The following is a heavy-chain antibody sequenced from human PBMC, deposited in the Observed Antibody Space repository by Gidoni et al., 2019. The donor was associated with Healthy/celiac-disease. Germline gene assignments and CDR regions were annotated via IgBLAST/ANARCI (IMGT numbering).Heavy chain of an antibody. D-gene: IGHD6-19*01. CDR3: ARILGSGYSSGFFDY. Sequence: VTLKASGPVLVKPTEPLTLTCTVSGFSPRTARMGVSWIRQPPGKALEWLAQIFSNDEKSYSTSLKSRLTISKDTSKSQVVITMTNRDPVDTATYYCARILGSGYSSGFFDYWGQGTLVTVSS. V-gene: IGHV2-26*01. CDR1: GFSPRTARMG. CDR2: IFSNDEK. J-gene: IGHJ4*02.